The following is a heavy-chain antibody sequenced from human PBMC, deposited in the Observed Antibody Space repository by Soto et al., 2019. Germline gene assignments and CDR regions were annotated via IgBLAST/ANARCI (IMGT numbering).Heavy chain of an antibody. Sequence: ASVKVSCKTSGYTFVDYFIHWVRQAPGQGLEWMGIVSLRHHSTSYAQKFQDRLSVTRDPSSTTIYTELSSLRSEDTAVYYCARELYSCGAECPYYMDHWGQGAPVTVSS. CDR1: GYTFVDYF. D-gene: IGHD2-21*01. V-gene: IGHV1-46*01. CDR3: ARELYSCGAECPYYMDH. J-gene: IGHJ4*02. CDR2: VSLRHHST.